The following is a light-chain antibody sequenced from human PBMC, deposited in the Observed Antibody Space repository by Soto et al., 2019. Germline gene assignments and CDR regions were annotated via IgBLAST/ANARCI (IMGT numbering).Light chain of an antibody. CDR1: YSNIWSNF. V-gene: IGLV1-51*01. J-gene: IGLJ2*01. CDR3: GTWDSSLSVVV. Sequence: QSVLTQSSSVSAAAGQKVSISCSGSYSNIWSNFVSWYQHFPGSAPKLVIYDNSQRPSGIPDRFSGSKSGSSATLGITGLQTGDEADYYCGTWDSSLSVVVFGGGTKVTVL. CDR2: DNS.